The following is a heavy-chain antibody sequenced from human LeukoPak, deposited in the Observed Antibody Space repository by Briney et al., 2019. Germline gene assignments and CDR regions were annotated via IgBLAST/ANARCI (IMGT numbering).Heavy chain of an antibody. J-gene: IGHJ4*02. V-gene: IGHV3-53*01. D-gene: IGHD6-19*01. CDR1: GFTVSSKD. CDR3: ARDPGSGWGFDY. CDR2: IYSGGGT. Sequence: GGSLRLSCAASGFTVSSKDMSWVRQTPGKGLEWGSVIYSGGGTDYADSVKGRFTVSRDNYKNTLYLQMNSRRAEDTAVYYCARDPGSGWGFDYWGQGTLVTVSS.